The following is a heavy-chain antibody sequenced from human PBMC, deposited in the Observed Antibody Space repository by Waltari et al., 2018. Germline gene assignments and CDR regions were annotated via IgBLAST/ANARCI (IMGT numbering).Heavy chain of an antibody. CDR3: AKDEGSAVTPYYYYYGMDV. Sequence: LEWVAVIWYDGSNKYYADSVKGRFTISRDNSKNTLYLQMNSLRAEDTAMYYCAKDEGSAVTPYYYYYGMDVWGQGTTVTISS. V-gene: IGHV3-33*06. CDR2: IWYDGSNK. J-gene: IGHJ6*02. D-gene: IGHD4-17*01.